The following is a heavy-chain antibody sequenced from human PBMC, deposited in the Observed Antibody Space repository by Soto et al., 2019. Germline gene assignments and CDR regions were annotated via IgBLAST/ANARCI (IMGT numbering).Heavy chain of an antibody. CDR1: GGSFRNYV. Sequence: QVQLVQSGAEVKKPGSSVKVSCKASGGSFRNYVFSWVRQAPGQGVEWMGGIIPIFETTRYAQKFQGRVTITADESTSTAYMELSSLRSEDTAVYYCVRAQRSLEWLCSFDYWGQGTLVTVSS. J-gene: IGHJ4*02. CDR3: VRAQRSLEWLCSFDY. V-gene: IGHV1-69*01. CDR2: IIPIFETT. D-gene: IGHD3-3*01.